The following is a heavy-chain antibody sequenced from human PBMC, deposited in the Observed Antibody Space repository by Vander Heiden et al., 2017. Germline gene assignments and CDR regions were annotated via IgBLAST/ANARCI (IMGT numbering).Heavy chain of an antibody. J-gene: IGHJ6*02. CDR1: GLTFSSYG. V-gene: IGHV3-21*01. CDR3: ARDLWVRSYYYYYGMDV. D-gene: IGHD3-10*01. Sequence: EVQLVESGGGLVKPGGSLRLSCAASGLTFSSYGMNWVRQAPGKGQGCVSSIGSSSSYIYYADSVKGRFTISRDNAKNSLYLQMNSLRAEDTAVYYCARDLWVRSYYYYYGMDVWGQGTTVTVSS. CDR2: IGSSSSYI.